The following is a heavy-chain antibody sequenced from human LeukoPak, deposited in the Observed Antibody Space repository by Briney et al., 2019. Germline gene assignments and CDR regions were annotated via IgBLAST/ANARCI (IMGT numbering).Heavy chain of an antibody. CDR2: ISSSSSPI. CDR3: AKGAVAGFGHRYYYYYMDV. D-gene: IGHD6-19*01. J-gene: IGHJ6*03. V-gene: IGHV3-48*01. CDR1: GFTFSGYS. Sequence: PGGSLRLSCAASGFTFSGYSMNWVRQAPGKGLEWVSYISSSSSPIYYADSVKGRFTISRDNSKNTLYLQMNSLRAEDTAVYYCAKGAVAGFGHRYYYYYMDVWGKGTTVTVSS.